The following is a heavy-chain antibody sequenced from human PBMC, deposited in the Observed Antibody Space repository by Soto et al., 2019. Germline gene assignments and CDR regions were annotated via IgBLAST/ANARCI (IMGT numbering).Heavy chain of an antibody. Sequence: VQLVESGGGVVQPGRSLRLSCAASGFTFSSYAMHWVRQAPGKGLEWVAVISYDGSNKYYADSVKGRFTISRDNSKNTLYLQMNSLRAEDTAVYYCARATYDSSGYYAFDIWGQGTMVTVSS. CDR3: ARATYDSSGYYAFDI. D-gene: IGHD3-22*01. J-gene: IGHJ3*02. V-gene: IGHV3-30-3*01. CDR2: ISYDGSNK. CDR1: GFTFSSYA.